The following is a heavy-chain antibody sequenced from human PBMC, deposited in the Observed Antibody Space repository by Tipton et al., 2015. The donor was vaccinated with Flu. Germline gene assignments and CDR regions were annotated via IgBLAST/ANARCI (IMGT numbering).Heavy chain of an antibody. J-gene: IGHJ4*02. CDR1: GGSISSYY. V-gene: IGHV4-59*01. D-gene: IGHD1-26*01. CDR2: IYYSGST. CDR3: ARELGATGEGFDY. Sequence: TLSLTCTVSGGSISSYYWSWIRQPPGKGLEWIGYIYYSGSTNYNPSLKSRVTILVDTSKNQLSLKLSSVTAADTAVYYCARELGATGEGFDYWGQGTLVTVSS.